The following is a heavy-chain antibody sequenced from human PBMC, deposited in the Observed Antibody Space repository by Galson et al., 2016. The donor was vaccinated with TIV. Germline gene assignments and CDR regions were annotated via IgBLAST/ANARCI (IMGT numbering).Heavy chain of an antibody. CDR3: VRTPYGDSFGLYFDL. D-gene: IGHD4-17*01. J-gene: IGHJ2*01. Sequence: PALVKPTQTLTLTCTFSGFSLNSDGMCVSWIRQPPGKALEWLARIDWDGDEYYSTFLQTRLSISKDTAKNQVVLTMTNMDPVDTATYYCVRTPYGDSFGLYFDLWGRGTLVTVSS. CDR2: IDWDGDE. CDR1: GFSLNSDGMC. V-gene: IGHV2-70*11.